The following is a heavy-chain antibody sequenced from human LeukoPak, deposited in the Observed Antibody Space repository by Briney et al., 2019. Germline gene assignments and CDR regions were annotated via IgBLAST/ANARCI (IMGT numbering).Heavy chain of an antibody. D-gene: IGHD3-10*01. Sequence: PSETLSLTCTVSGGPMSSYYWSWIRQPPGKGLEWIGYIYYRGSTNYNPSLESRVTISVDTSKNQFSLKLSSMTAADTAVYYCARAPGGYGSGSRGAFDIWGQGTMVTVSS. J-gene: IGHJ3*02. CDR3: ARAPGGYGSGSRGAFDI. V-gene: IGHV4-59*01. CDR2: IYYRGST. CDR1: GGPMSSYY.